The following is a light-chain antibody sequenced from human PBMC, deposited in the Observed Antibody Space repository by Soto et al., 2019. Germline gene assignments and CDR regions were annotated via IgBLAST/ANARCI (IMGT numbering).Light chain of an antibody. V-gene: IGLV7-43*01. J-gene: IGLJ2*01. Sequence: QAVVTQEPSLTVSPGGTVTLTCAASTGAVTSGNYPNWFQQKPGQAPRALIYSTNHKYSWTPARFSGSLLGGKAALTLSGVPPEDEADYYCLLYYGGQLGVFGGGTKLTVL. CDR1: TGAVTSGNY. CDR3: LLYYGGQLGV. CDR2: STN.